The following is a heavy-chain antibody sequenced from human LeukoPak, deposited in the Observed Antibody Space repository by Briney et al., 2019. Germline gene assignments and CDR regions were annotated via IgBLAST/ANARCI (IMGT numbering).Heavy chain of an antibody. D-gene: IGHD3-22*01. V-gene: IGHV3-48*03. CDR2: ISSSGTTI. CDR1: GFTFSSYE. Sequence: QPGGSLRLSCEASGFTFSSYEMTWVRQAPGKGLESVSYISSSGTTIYYADAVKGRFTISRDNAKNSLYLQMNSLRAEATAVYYCARRWGDSSSPLDSWGQGTLVTVSS. CDR3: ARRWGDSSSPLDS. J-gene: IGHJ4*02.